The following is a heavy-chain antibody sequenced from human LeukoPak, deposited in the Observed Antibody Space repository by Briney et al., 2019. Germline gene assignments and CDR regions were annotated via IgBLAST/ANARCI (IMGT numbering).Heavy chain of an antibody. V-gene: IGHV3-49*03. CDR2: IRSKAYGGTT. J-gene: IGHJ4*02. CDR1: GFTFGDYA. D-gene: IGHD2-15*01. CDR3: TRVYCSGSCYRLHY. Sequence: GGSLRLSCTASGFTFGDYAMSWFRQAPGKGLEWVGFIRSKAYGGTTEYAASVKGRFTISRDDSKSIAYLQMNSLKTEDTAVYYCTRVYCSGSCYRLHYWGQGTLVTVSS.